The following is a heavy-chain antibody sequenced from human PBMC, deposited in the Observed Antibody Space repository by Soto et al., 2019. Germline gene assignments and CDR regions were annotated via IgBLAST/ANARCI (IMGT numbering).Heavy chain of an antibody. CDR2: IWYDGRNK. CDR3: ARDLGRHDYDRNYVFNF. J-gene: IGHJ3*01. CDR1: GFTFSSCG. Sequence: QVQLVESGGGVVQPGRSLRLSCAVSGFTFSSCGMRWVRQAPGKGLEWVAVIWYDGRNKYYADSVKGRFTISRDSSKNTLYLKMNSLRVEDTAVSYCARDLGRHDYDRNYVFNFWGQGTMVTVSS. V-gene: IGHV3-33*01. D-gene: IGHD1-7*01.